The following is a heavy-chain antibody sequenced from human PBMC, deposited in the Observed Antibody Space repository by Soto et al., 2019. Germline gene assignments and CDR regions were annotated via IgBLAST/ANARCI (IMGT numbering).Heavy chain of an antibody. CDR2: ISGNGTSI. Sequence: EVQLLESGGNLVQPGGSLRLSCAASGFTFSSYVMSWVRQAPGKGLEWVSTISGNGTSIYDADSVKGRFTISRDNSKNTVYLQMNSLRAEDTAVYYLAKDGLASCTGGTCSGSDYWRQATLVTVSS. CDR3: AKDGLASCTGGTCSGSDY. CDR1: GFTFSSYV. J-gene: IGHJ4*02. V-gene: IGHV3-23*01. D-gene: IGHD2-15*01.